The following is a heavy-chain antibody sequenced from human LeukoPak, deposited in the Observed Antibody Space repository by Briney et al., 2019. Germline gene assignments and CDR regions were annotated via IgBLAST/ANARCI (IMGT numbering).Heavy chain of an antibody. V-gene: IGHV3-7*01. J-gene: IGHJ3*02. Sequence: GGSLRLSCAASGFTFSSYWMSWVRQAPGKGLEWVANIKQDGSEKYYADSVKGRFTISRDNAKNSLYLQMNSLRAEDTAVYYCVRPPLVTAIAAFDIWGQGTMVTVSS. D-gene: IGHD2-21*02. CDR2: IKQDGSEK. CDR1: GFTFSSYW. CDR3: VRPPLVTAIAAFDI.